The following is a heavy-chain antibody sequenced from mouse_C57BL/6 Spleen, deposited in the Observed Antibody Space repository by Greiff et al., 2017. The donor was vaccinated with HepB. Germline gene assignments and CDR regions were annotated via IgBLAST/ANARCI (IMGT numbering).Heavy chain of an antibody. V-gene: IGHV5-17*01. CDR1: GFTFSDYG. D-gene: IGHD2-2*01. CDR2: ISSGSSTI. J-gene: IGHJ4*01. Sequence: EVKLMESGGGLVKPGGSLKLSCAASGFTFSDYGMHWVRQAPEKGLEWVAYISSGSSTIYYADTVKGRSTISRDNAKNTLYLQMTSLRSEDTAMYYCARNMVTRAMDYWGQGTSVTVSS. CDR3: ARNMVTRAMDY.